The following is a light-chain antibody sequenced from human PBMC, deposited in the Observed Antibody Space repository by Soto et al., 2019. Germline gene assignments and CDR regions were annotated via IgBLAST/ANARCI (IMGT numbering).Light chain of an antibody. CDR3: QNYNSVPFT. J-gene: IGKJ3*01. V-gene: IGKV1-27*01. Sequence: IPMTQSPSSLSASVGDRVIITCRASQGISNYVAWYQQKPGKVPKLLIYGASTLQSGVPSRFSGGGSGTDFTLTGGSLQPEDVGTYYGQNYNSVPFTFGPGTKVDIK. CDR2: GAS. CDR1: QGISNY.